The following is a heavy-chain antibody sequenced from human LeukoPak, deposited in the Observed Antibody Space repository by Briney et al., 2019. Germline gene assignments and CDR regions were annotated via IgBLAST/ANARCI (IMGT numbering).Heavy chain of an antibody. J-gene: IGHJ3*02. D-gene: IGHD1-26*01. CDR3: ASSNSGSCNDAFDI. CDR2: IYYSGGT. CDR1: GDSISSYY. V-gene: IGHV4-59*01. Sequence: SETLSLTCTVSGDSISSYYWSWLRQPPGKGLEWIGYIYYSGGTKYNPSLKSRVSISVDTSKNQFSLKLNSVTAADTAVYYCASSNSGSCNDAFDIWGQETMVTVSS.